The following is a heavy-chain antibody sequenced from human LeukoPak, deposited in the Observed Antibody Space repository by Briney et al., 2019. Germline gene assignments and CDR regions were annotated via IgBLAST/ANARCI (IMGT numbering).Heavy chain of an antibody. CDR2: IYHSGST. J-gene: IGHJ3*02. D-gene: IGHD1-1*01. CDR1: GYSISSGYY. CDR3: ASMTTGAFDI. V-gene: IGHV4-38-2*02. Sequence: SETLSLTCTVSGYSISSGYYWGWIRQPPGKGLEWIGSIYHSGSTNYNPSLKSRVTISVDKSKNQFSLKLSSVTAADTAVYYCASMTTGAFDIWGQGTMVTVSS.